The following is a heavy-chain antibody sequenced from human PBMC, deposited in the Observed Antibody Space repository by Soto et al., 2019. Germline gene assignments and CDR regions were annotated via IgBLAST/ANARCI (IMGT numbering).Heavy chain of an antibody. V-gene: IGHV1-69*01. CDR1: GGTFSSYA. CDR3: ARSQGSSTSLEIYYYYYYGMDV. J-gene: IGHJ6*02. Sequence: QVQLVQSGAEVKKPGSSVKVSCKASGGTFSSYAISWVRQAPGQGLEWVGGIIPISGTANYEQKFQGRVTITSDESTSTAYMELSSLRSEDTAVYYCARSQGSSTSLEIYYYYYYGMDVWGQGTTVTVSS. CDR2: IIPISGTA. D-gene: IGHD2-2*01.